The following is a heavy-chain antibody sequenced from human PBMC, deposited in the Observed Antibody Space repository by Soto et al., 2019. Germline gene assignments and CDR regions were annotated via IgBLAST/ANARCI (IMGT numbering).Heavy chain of an antibody. J-gene: IGHJ4*02. V-gene: IGHV4-61*01. CDR2: IYYSGST. CDR3: ARDSMVRGANYNGFHY. D-gene: IGHD3-10*01. CDR1: GGSVSSGSYY. Sequence: QVQLQESGPGLVKPSETLSLTCTVSGGSVSSGSYYWSWIRQPPGKGLEWIGYIYYSGSTNYNPSLKSRVTISVDTSKNQFSLKLSSVTAADTAVYYCARDSMVRGANYNGFHYWGQGTLVTVSS.